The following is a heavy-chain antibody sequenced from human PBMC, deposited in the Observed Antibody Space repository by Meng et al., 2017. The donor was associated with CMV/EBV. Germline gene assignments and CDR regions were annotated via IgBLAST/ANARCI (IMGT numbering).Heavy chain of an antibody. CDR2: ISYDGSNK. Sequence: GESLKISCAASGFTFSSYAMHWVRQAPGKGLEWVTVISYDGSNKYYADSVKGRFTISRDNSKNTLYLQMSSLRAEDTAVYYCATDGGLPPYYHGLDVWGQGTTVTVSS. CDR3: ATDGGLPPYYHGLDV. V-gene: IGHV3-30-3*01. CDR1: GFTFSSYA. D-gene: IGHD3-16*01. J-gene: IGHJ6*02.